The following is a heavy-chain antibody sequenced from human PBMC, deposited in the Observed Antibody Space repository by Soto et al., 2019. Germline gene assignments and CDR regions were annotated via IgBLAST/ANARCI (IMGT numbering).Heavy chain of an antibody. V-gene: IGHV3-30*18. CDR3: AKSGIVATMRTFSWFDS. CDR2: ISYDGSNK. D-gene: IGHD2-2*01. CDR1: GFTFSSYG. J-gene: IGHJ5*01. Sequence: PGGSLRLSCAASGFTFSSYGMHWVRQAPGKGLEWVAVISYDGSNKYYADSVKGRFTISRDNSKNTLYLQMSSLRADDTALYYCAKSGIVATMRTFSWFDSWGQGTLVTVSS.